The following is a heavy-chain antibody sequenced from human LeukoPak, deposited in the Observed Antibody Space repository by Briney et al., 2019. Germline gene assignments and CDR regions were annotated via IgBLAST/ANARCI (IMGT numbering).Heavy chain of an antibody. D-gene: IGHD3/OR15-3a*01. V-gene: IGHV4-39*01. CDR2: IYYSGIT. CDR3: ARHFGT. J-gene: IGHJ4*02. Sequence: SQTLSLNRPVAHRNISSRFYYCVCLRHPPGKGLEWIGSIYYSGITYYDPSLKSRVTTSVDTSKNQFSLKLRSVTAADTAVYYCARHFGTWGQGTLVTVSS. CDR1: HRNISSRFYY.